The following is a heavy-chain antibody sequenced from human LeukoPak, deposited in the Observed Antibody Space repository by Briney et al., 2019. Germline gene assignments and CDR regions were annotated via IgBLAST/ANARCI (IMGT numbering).Heavy chain of an antibody. CDR2: IYTSGST. D-gene: IGHD3-9*01. CDR3: ARGEYDNILTGYYHFDS. CDR1: GGSISSYY. Sequence: SETLSLTCTVSGGSISSYYWSWIRQPAGKGLEWIGRIYTSGSTNYNPSLKSRVTMSVDTSKNQFSLKLSSVTAADTAAYYCARGEYDNILTGYYHFDSWGQGTVVSVSS. J-gene: IGHJ4*02. V-gene: IGHV4-4*07.